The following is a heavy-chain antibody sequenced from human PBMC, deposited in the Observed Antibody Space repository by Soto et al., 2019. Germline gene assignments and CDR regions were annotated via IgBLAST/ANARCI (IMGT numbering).Heavy chain of an antibody. D-gene: IGHD1-7*01. CDR3: ARGGTIGVKGFDY. CDR1: GGSISSGGYS. J-gene: IGHJ4*02. Sequence: KPSETLSLTCAVSGGSISSGGYSWSWIRQPPGKGLEWIGYIYHSGSTYYNPSLKSRVTISVDRSKNQFSLKLNSVTAADTAVYYCARGGTIGVKGFDYWGQGTLVTVSS. V-gene: IGHV4-30-2*01. CDR2: IYHSGST.